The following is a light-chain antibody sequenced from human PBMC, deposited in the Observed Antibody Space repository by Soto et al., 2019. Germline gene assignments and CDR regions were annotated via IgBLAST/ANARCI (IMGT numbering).Light chain of an antibody. V-gene: IGKV3-20*01. J-gene: IGKJ4*01. Sequence: EIVLTQYPGTLYLSPGERATLSCRASQSVSSSYLAWYQQKPGQAPRLLIYGASSRATGIPDRFSGSGSGTDFTLTISRLEPEDFAVYYCQQYGSSPPLTFGGGIRWIS. CDR3: QQYGSSPPLT. CDR1: QSVSSSY. CDR2: GAS.